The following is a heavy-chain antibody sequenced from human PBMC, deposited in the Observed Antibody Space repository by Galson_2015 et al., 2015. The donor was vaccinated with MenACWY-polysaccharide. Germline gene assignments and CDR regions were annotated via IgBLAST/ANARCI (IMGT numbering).Heavy chain of an antibody. D-gene: IGHD5-12*01. V-gene: IGHV3-48*03. CDR3: ARDGGYLDAFEF. CDR1: GFTFSRYE. J-gene: IGHJ3*01. CDR2: ISSSGSTI. Sequence: SLRLSCAVSGFTFSRYEMNWVRQAPGKGLEWVSYISSSGSTIYYADSVKGRFTISRTNAKNSLSLQMNSLRAEDTAIDYCARDGGYLDAFEFWGQGTMVTVSS.